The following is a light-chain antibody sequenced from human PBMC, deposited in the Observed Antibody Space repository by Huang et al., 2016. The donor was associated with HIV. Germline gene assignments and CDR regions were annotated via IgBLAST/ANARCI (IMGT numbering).Light chain of an antibody. Sequence: DTVMTQTPATLSVSPGARATLSCRASQSVGSKLAWIQQKPGQAPRLLIHGASTRATGIPARFSGSGSGTEFTLTISSLQSEDFAVYYCQQYNNWPYTFGQGTKLEIK. J-gene: IGKJ2*01. CDR2: GAS. CDR3: QQYNNWPYT. CDR1: QSVGSK. V-gene: IGKV3-15*01.